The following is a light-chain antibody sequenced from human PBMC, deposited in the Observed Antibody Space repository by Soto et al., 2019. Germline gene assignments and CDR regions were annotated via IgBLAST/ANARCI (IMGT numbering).Light chain of an antibody. Sequence: EIVMTQSPATLSVSPGDSATLSCRASQSVTSNLAWYQHKPGQAPRLLIYSSSTRAAGIPARFGGSGSGTEFTFSISSLQSEDFAVYYCQQYNNWPRTVGQGTKVDIK. CDR1: QSVTSN. J-gene: IGKJ1*01. CDR3: QQYNNWPRT. V-gene: IGKV3-15*01. CDR2: SSS.